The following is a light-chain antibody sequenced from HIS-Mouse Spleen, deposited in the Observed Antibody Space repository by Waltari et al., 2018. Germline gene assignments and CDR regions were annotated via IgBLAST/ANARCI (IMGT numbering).Light chain of an antibody. CDR3: QAWDSSTVV. J-gene: IGLJ2*01. V-gene: IGLV3-1*01. CDR2: QDS. CDR1: KLGDKY. Sequence: SYELTQPPSVSVSPGQTASITCSGDKLGDKYACWYQQKPGQSPELVIYQDSKRPSGIPGRFSGSNSGNTATLTISGTQAMDEADYYCQAWDSSTVVFGGGTKLTVL.